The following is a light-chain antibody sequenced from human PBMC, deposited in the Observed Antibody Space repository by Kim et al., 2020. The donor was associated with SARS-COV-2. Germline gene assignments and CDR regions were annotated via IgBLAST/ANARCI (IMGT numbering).Light chain of an antibody. J-gene: IGKJ1*01. Sequence: ASVGDRVTITCRASQSISSWLAWYQQKPGKAPKLLMYKASTLEGGVPSRFSGSGSGTEFTLTISSLQPDDFATYYCQQYSAYSWTFGQGTKVDIK. CDR3: QQYSAYSWT. CDR2: KAS. CDR1: QSISSW. V-gene: IGKV1-5*03.